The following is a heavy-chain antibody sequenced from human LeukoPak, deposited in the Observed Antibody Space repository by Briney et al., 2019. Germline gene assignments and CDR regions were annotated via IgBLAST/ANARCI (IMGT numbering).Heavy chain of an antibody. V-gene: IGHV3-23*01. Sequence: GGSLRLSCAASGFTFSSYAMSWVRQAPGKGLEWVSAISGSGGSTYYADSVKGRFTISRDNSKNTLYLQMNSLRAEDTAVYYCARDEVATIKTDYWGQGTLVTVSS. J-gene: IGHJ4*02. D-gene: IGHD5-12*01. CDR3: ARDEVATIKTDY. CDR2: ISGSGGST. CDR1: GFTFSSYA.